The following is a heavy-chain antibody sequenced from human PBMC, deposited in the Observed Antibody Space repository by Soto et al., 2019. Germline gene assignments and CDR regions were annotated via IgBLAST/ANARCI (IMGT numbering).Heavy chain of an antibody. J-gene: IGHJ4*02. CDR3: AKDYKYSSSRGYSYGPFDY. CDR1: GFTFSSYG. CDR2: ISYDGSNK. D-gene: IGHD5-18*01. Sequence: GGSLRLSCAASGFTFSSYGMHWVRQAPGKGLEWVAVISYDGSNKYYADSVKGRFTISRDNSKNTLYLQMNSLRAEDTAVYYCAKDYKYSSSRGYSYGPFDYWGQGTLVTVSS. V-gene: IGHV3-30*18.